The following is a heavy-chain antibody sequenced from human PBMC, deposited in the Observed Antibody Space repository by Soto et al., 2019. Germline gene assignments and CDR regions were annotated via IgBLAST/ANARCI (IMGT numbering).Heavy chain of an antibody. CDR1: GFAFSSYG. CDR3: AKVVPIGSDY. D-gene: IGHD3-10*01. CDR2: ISYDGGNK. J-gene: IGHJ4*02. Sequence: GGSLRLSCAVSGFAFSSYGMHWVRQAPGKGLEWVAVISYDGGNKYYSDSVKGRFTISRDNSKNTVYLQMNNLRAEDSAVYYCAKVVPIGSDYWGQGTLVTVPQ. V-gene: IGHV3-30*18.